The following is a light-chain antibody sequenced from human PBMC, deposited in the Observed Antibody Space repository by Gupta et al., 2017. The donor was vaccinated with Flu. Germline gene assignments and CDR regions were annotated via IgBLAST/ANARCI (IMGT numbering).Light chain of an antibody. Sequence: EIVLTQSPDFQSVTPKEKVTITCRASQNIGGALHWYQQKPDQSPKVLIKYASQSVSGVPSRFSGSGSGTDFTLTINGLETEDAATYYCHQSSDLPWTFGQGTKVEIK. J-gene: IGKJ1*01. CDR2: YAS. CDR3: HQSSDLPWT. V-gene: IGKV6-21*01. CDR1: QNIGGA.